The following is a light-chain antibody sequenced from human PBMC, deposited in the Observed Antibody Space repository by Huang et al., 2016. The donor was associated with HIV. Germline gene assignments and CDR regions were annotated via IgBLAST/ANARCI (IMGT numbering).Light chain of an antibody. CDR2: AAS. Sequence: DIQLTQSPSSLSASVGDGITITCRASENIVYSLNWFRQRPGRAPEALIYAASRLHAGVPSKFRATGSGTNFTLSIDGLGPEDFATYYCQQSRSLPRTYGGGTKVDI. CDR1: ENIVYS. J-gene: IGKJ4*01. CDR3: QQSRSLPRT. V-gene: IGKV1-39*01.